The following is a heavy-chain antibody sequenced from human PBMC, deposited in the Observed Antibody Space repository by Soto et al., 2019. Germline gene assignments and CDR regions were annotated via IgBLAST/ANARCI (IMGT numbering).Heavy chain of an antibody. CDR1: GGIFSSYA. Sequence: QVQLVQSGAEVKKPGSSVKVSCKASGGIFSSYAISWLRQAPGQGLEWMGAVIPILGQAYYAQNLQDRVTMTADESTRTIYMELSSLRSEDTAVYFCARVGGVRAPPGADYWGQGTLGTFSS. V-gene: IGHV1-69*01. J-gene: IGHJ4*02. CDR2: VIPILGQA. CDR3: ARVGGVRAPPGADY. D-gene: IGHD1-26*01.